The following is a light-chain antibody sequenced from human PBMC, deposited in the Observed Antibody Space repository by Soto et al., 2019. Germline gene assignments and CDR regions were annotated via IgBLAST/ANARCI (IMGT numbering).Light chain of an antibody. CDR2: DAS. J-gene: IGKJ5*01. CDR1: QSASTN. V-gene: IGKV3-15*01. CDR3: PQYHNWPIP. Sequence: RVMTQSPDTLSAARVVSAILCSSPSQSASTNFDSHHQKPGQAPRILTYDASTRATGISARFSGTGSGTQFTLTTSSPQSAEFAVHPCPQYHNWPIPCGQGTRREIK.